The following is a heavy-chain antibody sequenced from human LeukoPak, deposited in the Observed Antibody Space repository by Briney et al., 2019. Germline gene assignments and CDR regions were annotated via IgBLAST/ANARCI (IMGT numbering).Heavy chain of an antibody. D-gene: IGHD3-10*01. V-gene: IGHV3-33*08. Sequence: AGGSLRLSCAASGFTFSEYGMHWGRQGPGKGLGWVAVIWHGQEKEYYADSVKGRFTISRDNSKNTLDLQMRSLRAEDTAVYYCARADNGSGSYAFDIWGQGTRVTVSS. CDR2: IWHGQEKE. CDR3: ARADNGSGSYAFDI. J-gene: IGHJ3*02. CDR1: GFTFSEYG.